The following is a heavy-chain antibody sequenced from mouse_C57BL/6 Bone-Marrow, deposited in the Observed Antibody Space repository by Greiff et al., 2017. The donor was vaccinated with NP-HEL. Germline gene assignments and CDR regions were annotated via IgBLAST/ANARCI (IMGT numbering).Heavy chain of an antibody. CDR2: IDPENGDT. D-gene: IGHD1-1*01. Sequence: EVQVVESGAELVRPGASVKLSCTASGFNIKDDYMHWVKQRPEQGLEWIGWIDPENGDTEYASKFQGKATITADTSSNTAYLQLSSLTSEDTAVYYCTANYGYWYFDVWGTGTTVTVSS. V-gene: IGHV14-4*01. J-gene: IGHJ1*03. CDR1: GFNIKDDY. CDR3: TANYGYWYFDV.